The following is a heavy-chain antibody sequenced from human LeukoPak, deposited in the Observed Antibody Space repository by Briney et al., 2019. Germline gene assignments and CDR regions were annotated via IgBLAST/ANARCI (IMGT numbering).Heavy chain of an antibody. V-gene: IGHV3-23*01. J-gene: IGHJ4*02. CDR2: IVGGGHIT. D-gene: IGHD3-16*02. CDR1: GFRFSNYG. Sequence: GGSLRLSCAASGFRFSNYGMNWVRLAPGKGLEWVSGIVGGGHITYYADSVKGRFTISRENSKNTLYLQMNSLRAEDTAVYYCAKDDPPPYMITFGGVIVDRDYWGQGTLVTVSS. CDR3: AKDDPPPYMITFGGVIVDRDY.